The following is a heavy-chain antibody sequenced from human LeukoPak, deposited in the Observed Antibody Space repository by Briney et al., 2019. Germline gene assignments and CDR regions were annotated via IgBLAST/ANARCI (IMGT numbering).Heavy chain of an antibody. V-gene: IGHV3-23*01. D-gene: IGHD3-22*01. CDR3: AKPPYGNSDYYPFDS. Sequence: GGSLRLSCAASGVTFSSYALSWVRQAPGKGLEWVSAISGSGYSTYYADSVKGRFTISRDNSKNTLYLQVNSLRAEDTAVYYCAKPPYGNSDYYPFDSWGQGTLVSVSS. CDR2: ISGSGYST. CDR1: GVTFSSYA. J-gene: IGHJ4*02.